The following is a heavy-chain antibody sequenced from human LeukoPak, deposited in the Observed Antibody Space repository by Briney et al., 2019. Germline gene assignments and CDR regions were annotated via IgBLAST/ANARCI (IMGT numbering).Heavy chain of an antibody. CDR1: GFTFSSYE. J-gene: IGHJ6*04. CDR3: ARDDGDV. V-gene: IGHV3-7*01. Sequence: GGSLRLSCAASGFTFSSYEMNWVRQAPGKGVEWVSSINEDGSGKFSVGSVKDGITIYRDNTRNPLDLQSNSLPVEDTAIDYCARDDGDVWGTGTTVTVSS. CDR2: INEDGSGK.